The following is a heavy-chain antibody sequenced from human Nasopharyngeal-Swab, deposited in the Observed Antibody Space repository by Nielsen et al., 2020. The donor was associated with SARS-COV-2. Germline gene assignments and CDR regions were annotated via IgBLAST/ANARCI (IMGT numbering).Heavy chain of an antibody. Sequence: GESLKISCAASGFTFSNYAMTWVRQAPGKGLEWVSSVSADGGRTHYADSVKGRFTISRDNSRNTLHLRLNTLRADDTAVYYCAKDLRGPYFFWGQGTLVTVSS. V-gene: IGHV3-23*01. J-gene: IGHJ4*02. CDR2: VSADGGRT. CDR3: AKDLRGPYFF. D-gene: IGHD2/OR15-2a*01. CDR1: GFTFSNYA.